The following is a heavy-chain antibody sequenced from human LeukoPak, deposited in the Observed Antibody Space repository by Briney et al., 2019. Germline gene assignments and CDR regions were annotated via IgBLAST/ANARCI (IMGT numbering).Heavy chain of an antibody. Sequence: GGSLRLSCAASGFTFSNYWMYWVRQVPGKGLMWVSRMSSDGSSTNYADSVKGRFTISRDNAKNTLYLQMNSLRVEDTAVYYCARGTSSWLNYYYYYYMDVWGKETTVTVSS. CDR3: ARGTSSWLNYYYYYYMDV. J-gene: IGHJ6*03. D-gene: IGHD6-13*01. CDR2: MSSDGSST. V-gene: IGHV3-74*01. CDR1: GFTFSNYW.